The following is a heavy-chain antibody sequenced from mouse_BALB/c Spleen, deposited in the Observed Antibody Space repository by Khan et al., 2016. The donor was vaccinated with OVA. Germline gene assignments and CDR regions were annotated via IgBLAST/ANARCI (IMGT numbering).Heavy chain of an antibody. D-gene: IGHD2-14*01. J-gene: IGHJ3*01. CDR3: ARSTYRYAFAY. V-gene: IGHV3-8*02. Sequence: EVQLQESGPSLVKPSQTLSLTCSVSGDSITSGYWSWIRKFPGNKLEYIGYMIYSGNTYYNPSSKSRNSITRHTSKNQYYLQLNSVTTEDTATSYCARSTYRYAFAYWGQGTLVTVSA. CDR2: MIYSGNT. CDR1: GDSITSGY.